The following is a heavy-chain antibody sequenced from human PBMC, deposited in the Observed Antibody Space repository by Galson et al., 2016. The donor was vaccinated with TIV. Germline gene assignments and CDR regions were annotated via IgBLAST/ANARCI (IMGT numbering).Heavy chain of an antibody. CDR1: GYPFSGYW. Sequence: SVKVSCKASGYPFSGYWISWVRQAPGQGLEWMGWINTVNGNTDYAQKLQGRVTLTTDTSTSTAYMELRNLRFDDTAVYYCARYSSTSSRRFDYWGQGTLVTVSA. CDR3: ARYSSTSSRRFDY. J-gene: IGHJ4*02. D-gene: IGHD6-6*01. V-gene: IGHV1-18*04. CDR2: INTVNGNT.